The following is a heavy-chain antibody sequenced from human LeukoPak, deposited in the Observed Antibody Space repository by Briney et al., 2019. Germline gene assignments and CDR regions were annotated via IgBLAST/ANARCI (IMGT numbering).Heavy chain of an antibody. CDR2: INHSGST. J-gene: IGHJ6*03. V-gene: IGHV4-34*01. CDR1: GGSFSGYH. Sequence: SETLSLTCAVYGGSFSGYHWSWIRQPPGKGLEWIGEINHSGSTNYNPSLKSRVTISVDTSKNQFSLKLSSVTAADTAVYYCARGRGCSGGSCYSYYYYMDVWGKGTTVTVSS. CDR3: ARGRGCSGGSCYSYYYYMDV. D-gene: IGHD2-15*01.